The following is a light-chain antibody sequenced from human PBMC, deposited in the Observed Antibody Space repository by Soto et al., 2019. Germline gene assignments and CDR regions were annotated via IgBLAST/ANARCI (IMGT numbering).Light chain of an antibody. Sequence: EIVLTQSPGTLSLSPGERVTLSCRASQNVYINSLAWYQQKPGQPPRLLIYGASTRAAAVPDRFSGSGSGTDFALSIDGLEPEDFAIYYCQQYGVSPLTFGPGTRVDMK. CDR2: GAS. V-gene: IGKV3-20*01. CDR3: QQYGVSPLT. J-gene: IGKJ3*01. CDR1: QNVYINS.